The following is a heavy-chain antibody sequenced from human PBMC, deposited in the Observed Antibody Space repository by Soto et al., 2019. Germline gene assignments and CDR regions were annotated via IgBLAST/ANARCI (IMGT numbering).Heavy chain of an antibody. CDR1: GYTFTSYG. V-gene: IGHV1-3*01. Sequence: ASVKVSCKASGYTFTSYGISWVRQAPGQRLEWMGWINAGNGNTKYSQKFQGRVTITRDTSASTAYMELSSLRSEDTAVYYCARHAVIAAAGIGAFDIWGQGTMVTVSS. D-gene: IGHD6-13*01. CDR2: INAGNGNT. CDR3: ARHAVIAAAGIGAFDI. J-gene: IGHJ3*02.